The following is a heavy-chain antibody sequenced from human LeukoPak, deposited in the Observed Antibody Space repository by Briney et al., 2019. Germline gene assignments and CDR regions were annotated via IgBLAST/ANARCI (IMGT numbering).Heavy chain of an antibody. D-gene: IGHD3-10*01. CDR1: GGSISSGNYY. CDR2: IHHSGST. V-gene: IGHV4-31*03. CDR3: ATYGSGSYRFDP. J-gene: IGHJ5*02. Sequence: PSESLSLTCTVSGGSISSGNYYWSWIRQHPGKGLEWIGYIHHSGSTYYNPSLKSRVIISVDTSKNQFSLKLNSVTAADTAVYYCATYGSGSYRFDPWGQGTLVTVSS.